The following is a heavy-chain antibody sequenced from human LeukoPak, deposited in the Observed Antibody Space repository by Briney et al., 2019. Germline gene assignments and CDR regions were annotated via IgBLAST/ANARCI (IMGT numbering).Heavy chain of an antibody. D-gene: IGHD3-10*01. J-gene: IGHJ4*02. Sequence: ASETLSLTCAVYGGSFSGYYWSWIRRPPGKGLEWIGEINHSGSTNYNPSLKSRVTISVDTSKSQFSLKLSSVTAADTAVYYCAIFGITMVRGVSDYWGQGTLVTVSS. CDR2: INHSGST. CDR1: GGSFSGYY. V-gene: IGHV4-34*01. CDR3: AIFGITMVRGVSDY.